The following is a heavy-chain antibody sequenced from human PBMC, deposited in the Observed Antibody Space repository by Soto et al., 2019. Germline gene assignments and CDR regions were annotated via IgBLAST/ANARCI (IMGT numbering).Heavy chain of an antibody. V-gene: IGHV3-30*03. D-gene: IGHD6-19*01. CDR3: ARDRRSSGWYYFDN. Sequence: QVQLVESGGGVVQPGRSLRLSCVASGFTYGNYGMHWVRQAPGKGLEWVAVISSDGDNKDYGDSVRGRFTISRDNSKNTRYLQMNRLRTDDTGIYYCARDRRSSGWYYFDNWGQGTLVTVSS. CDR2: ISSDGDNK. CDR1: GFTYGNYG. J-gene: IGHJ4*02.